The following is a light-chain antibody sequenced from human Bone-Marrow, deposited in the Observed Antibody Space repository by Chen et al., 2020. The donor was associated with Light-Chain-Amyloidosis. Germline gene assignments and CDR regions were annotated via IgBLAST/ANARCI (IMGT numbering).Light chain of an antibody. V-gene: IGLV3-21*02. CDR1: NIGSTS. CDR2: DES. CDR3: QVWERSSDRPV. Sequence: SYVRTQPSSVSVAPGPPATIACGGINIGSTSVHWYQQTPGQAPLLVVYDESDRPSGIPERLSGSNSGNTATLTISRVEAVDEADYYCQVWERSSDRPVFGGGTKLTVL. J-gene: IGLJ3*02.